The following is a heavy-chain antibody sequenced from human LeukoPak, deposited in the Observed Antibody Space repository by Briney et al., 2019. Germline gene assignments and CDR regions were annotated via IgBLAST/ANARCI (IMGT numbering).Heavy chain of an antibody. D-gene: IGHD2-2*01. CDR3: TRGVGSASGYGMDV. J-gene: IGHJ6*02. CDR1: GFTFSHYS. V-gene: IGHV3-30*03. Sequence: PGGSLRLSCAASGFTFSHYSIHWVRQAPGKGLEWVVVISSDGNNKYYADSLKGRFTISRDSSKNTLYLQMNSLRAEDTAIYYCTRGVGSASGYGMDVWGQGTTVTVSS. CDR2: ISSDGNNK.